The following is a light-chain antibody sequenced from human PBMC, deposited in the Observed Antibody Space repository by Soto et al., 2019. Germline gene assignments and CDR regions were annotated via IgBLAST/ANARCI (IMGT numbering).Light chain of an antibody. V-gene: IGKV3-11*01. CDR1: QSVSSH. CDR2: DAS. Sequence: EIVLTQSPATLYLSPGERATLSCRASQSVSSHLAWYQHKAGQAPRLLIYDASTRATGVPARFSGSGSGTDFTLTISSLEPEDFAVYYCQQRSNWPITFGQGTRLEIK. CDR3: QQRSNWPIT. J-gene: IGKJ5*01.